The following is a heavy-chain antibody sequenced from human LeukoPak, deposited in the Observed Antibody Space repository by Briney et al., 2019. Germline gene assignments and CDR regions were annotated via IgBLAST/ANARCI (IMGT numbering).Heavy chain of an antibody. CDR3: ASHNYDILTGYYRYFDY. V-gene: IGHV3-23*01. CDR2: ISGSGGST. Sequence: GGSLRLSCAASGFTFSSYSMNWVRQAPGKGLEWVSAISGSGGSTYYADSVKGRFTISRDNSKNTLYLQMNSLRAEDTAVYYCASHNYDILTGYYRYFDYWGQGTLVTVSS. CDR1: GFTFSSYS. J-gene: IGHJ4*02. D-gene: IGHD3-9*01.